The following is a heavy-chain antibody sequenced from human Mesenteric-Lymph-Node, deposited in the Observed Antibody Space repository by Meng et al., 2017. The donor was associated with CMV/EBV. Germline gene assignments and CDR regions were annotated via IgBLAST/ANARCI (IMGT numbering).Heavy chain of an antibody. V-gene: IGHV1-8*01. J-gene: IGHJ3*02. CDR2: MNPNSGNT. CDR3: ARAQFGGDAFDI. Sequence: ASVKVSCKASGYTFTSYDINWVRQATGQGLEWMGWMNPNSGNTGYAQKFQGRVTMTRNTSISTAYRELSSLRSEDTAVYYCARAQFGGDAFDIWGQGTMVTVSS. D-gene: IGHD3-10*01. CDR1: GYTFTSYD.